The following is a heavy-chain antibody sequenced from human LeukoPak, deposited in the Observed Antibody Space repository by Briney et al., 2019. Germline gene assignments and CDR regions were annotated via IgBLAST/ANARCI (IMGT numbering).Heavy chain of an antibody. V-gene: IGHV1-2*02. Sequence: ASVKVSCKASGYTFTGYYLHWVRQAPGQGLEWVGWINPNSGGTNYAQKFQGRVTMTRDTSITTVYMELSRLRSDDTAVYYCAAGRGYCSGGSCYGDDSFDIWGQGTMVTVSS. J-gene: IGHJ3*02. CDR2: INPNSGGT. D-gene: IGHD2-15*01. CDR1: GYTFTGYY. CDR3: AAGRGYCSGGSCYGDDSFDI.